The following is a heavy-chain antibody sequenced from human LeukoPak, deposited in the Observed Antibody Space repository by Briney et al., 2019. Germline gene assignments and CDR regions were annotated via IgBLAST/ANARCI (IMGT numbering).Heavy chain of an antibody. D-gene: IGHD2/OR15-2a*01. CDR3: ARTRYFYYYYMDV. V-gene: IGHV4-39*01. CDR2: IYYSGST. CDR1: GGSISSYY. J-gene: IGHJ6*03. Sequence: PSETLSLTCTVSGGSISSYYWGWIRQPPGKGLEWIGSIYYSGSTYYNPSLKSRVTISVDTSKNQFSLKLSSVTAADTAVYYCARTRYFYYYYMDVWGKGTTVTISS.